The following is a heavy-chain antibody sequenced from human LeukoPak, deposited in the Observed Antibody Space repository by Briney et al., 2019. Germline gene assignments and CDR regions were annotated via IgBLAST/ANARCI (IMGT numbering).Heavy chain of an antibody. CDR3: ARDLTMIVVVPHY. Sequence: ASVKVSCKASRYTFTGYYMHWVRQAPGQGLEWMGWINPNSGVTDYAQNFQGRVTMTRDTSISTAYVELSRLRSDDTAVYYCARDLTMIVVVPHYWGQGTLVTVSS. D-gene: IGHD3-22*01. CDR2: INPNSGVT. V-gene: IGHV1-2*02. J-gene: IGHJ4*02. CDR1: RYTFTGYY.